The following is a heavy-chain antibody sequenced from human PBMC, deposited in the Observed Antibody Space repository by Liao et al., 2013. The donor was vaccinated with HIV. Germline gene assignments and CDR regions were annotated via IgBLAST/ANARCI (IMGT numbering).Heavy chain of an antibody. D-gene: IGHD2-2*01. CDR2: IYTSGST. Sequence: QVQLQESGPGLVKPSQTLSLTCTVSGGSISSGTYYWSWIRQPAGKGLEWIGRIYTSGSTNYNPSLKSRVTISVDTSKNQFSLKLSSVTAADTAVYYCARDLCSSTSCYWGGWFDPWGQGTLVTVSS. J-gene: IGHJ5*02. V-gene: IGHV4-61*02. CDR1: GGSISSGTYY. CDR3: ARDLCSSTSCYWGGWFDP.